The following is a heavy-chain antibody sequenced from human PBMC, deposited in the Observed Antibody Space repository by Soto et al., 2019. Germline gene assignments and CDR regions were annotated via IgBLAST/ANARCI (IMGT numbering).Heavy chain of an antibody. V-gene: IGHV1-3*01. CDR2: INAGNGNT. CDR3: ARSQGGYCSSTSCYSRSHFDY. J-gene: IGHJ4*02. CDR1: GYTFTSYA. D-gene: IGHD2-2*02. Sequence: ASVKVSCKASGYTFTSYAMHWVRQAPGQRLEWMGWINAGNGNTKYSQKFQGRVTITRDTSASTAYMELSSLRSEDTAVYYCARSQGGYCSSTSCYSRSHFDYWGQGTLVNVSS.